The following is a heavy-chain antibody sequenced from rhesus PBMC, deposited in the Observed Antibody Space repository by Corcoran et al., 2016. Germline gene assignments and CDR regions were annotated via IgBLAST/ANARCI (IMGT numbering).Heavy chain of an antibody. CDR2: IYVSSGGT. Sequence: QVQLQESGPGVVKPSATLSLPCVVSGGSIRSGYDWSCICQLPGTGLEWIGYIYVSSGGTNYHPTRKNRVTLAKDASKNQVSLKVSSVTAADTAVYYCAGDWARAGSYSLDVWGRGVLVTVSS. CDR1: GGSIRSGYD. D-gene: IGHD4-4*01. J-gene: IGHJ5-2*02. V-gene: IGHV4-76*01. CDR3: AGDWARAGSYSLDV.